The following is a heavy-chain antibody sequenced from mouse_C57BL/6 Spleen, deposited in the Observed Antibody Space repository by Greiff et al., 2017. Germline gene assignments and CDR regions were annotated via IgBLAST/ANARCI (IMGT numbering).Heavy chain of an antibody. J-gene: IGHJ3*01. CDR1: GYSFTDYY. V-gene: IGHV1-26*01. D-gene: IGHD1-1*01. CDR2: INPNNGGT. Sequence: EVQLLQSGPELVKPGASVKISCKASGYSFTDYYMNWVKQSHGKSLEWIGDINPNNGGTSYNQKFKGKATLTVDKSSSTAYMELSSLTSEDSAVYYCASYYYCGTGFAYWGQGTLVTVSA. CDR3: ASYYYCGTGFAY.